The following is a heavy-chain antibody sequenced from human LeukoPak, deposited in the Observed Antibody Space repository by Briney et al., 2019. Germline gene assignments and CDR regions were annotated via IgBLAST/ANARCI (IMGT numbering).Heavy chain of an antibody. V-gene: IGHV1-69*13. CDR1: GGTFSSYA. CDR2: IIPIFGTA. Sequence: ASVKGSCKASGGTFSSYAISWVRQAPRQGLEWMGGIIPIFGTANYAQKFQGRVTITADESTSTAYMELSSLRSEDTGVYYCARDLGYYTNGVCPVGYWGQGNLVTVSS. D-gene: IGHD2-8*01. J-gene: IGHJ4*02. CDR3: ARDLGYYTNGVCPVGY.